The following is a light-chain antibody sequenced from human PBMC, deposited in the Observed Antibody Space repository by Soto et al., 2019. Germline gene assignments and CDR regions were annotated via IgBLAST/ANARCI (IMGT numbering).Light chain of an antibody. J-gene: IGKJ1*01. CDR3: QQYGTSPWT. CDR2: AAS. Sequence: EIVLTQSPGTLSLSPGERATLSCRASQSVGSDYLGWYQQKPGQAPRLLIFAASKRAAGIPGRFSGSGSGSDFTLTISRLEPEDFAVYFCQQYGTSPWTFGQGTKVEIK. CDR1: QSVGSDY. V-gene: IGKV3-20*01.